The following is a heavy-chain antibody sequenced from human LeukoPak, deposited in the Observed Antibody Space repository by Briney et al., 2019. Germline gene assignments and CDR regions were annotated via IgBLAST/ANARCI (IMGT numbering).Heavy chain of an antibody. CDR2: IYYSGST. Sequence: SETLSLTCTVSGGSMSFSYWNWIRQPPGKGLEWIGYIYYSGSTNYNPSLKSRVTISVDTSKNQLSLKLTSVTAADTAMYYCAGAQYNSGWYPFDFWGQGTLVTVSS. D-gene: IGHD6-19*01. CDR3: AGAQYNSGWYPFDF. V-gene: IGHV4-59*01. CDR1: GGSMSFSY. J-gene: IGHJ4*02.